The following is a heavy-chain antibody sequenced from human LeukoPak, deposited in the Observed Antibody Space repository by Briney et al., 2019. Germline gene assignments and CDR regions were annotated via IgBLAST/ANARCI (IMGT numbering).Heavy chain of an antibody. V-gene: IGHV3-23*01. D-gene: IGHD4-23*01. J-gene: IGHJ4*02. Sequence: GGSLRLSCAASGFTFSSYAMSWVRQAPGRGLEWVSAISGSGGSTYYADSVKGRFTISRDNSKNTLYLQMNSLRAEDAAVYYCAKSRDYGGPTLFDYWGQGTLVTVSS. CDR2: ISGSGGST. CDR3: AKSRDYGGPTLFDY. CDR1: GFTFSSYA.